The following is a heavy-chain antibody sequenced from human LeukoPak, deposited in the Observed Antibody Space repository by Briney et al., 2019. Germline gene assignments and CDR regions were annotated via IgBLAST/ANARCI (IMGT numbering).Heavy chain of an antibody. J-gene: IGHJ4*02. D-gene: IGHD3/OR15-3a*01. CDR3: ARDNRDWSVDY. CDR1: GYISSDNH. Sequence: ASVKVSCKASGYISSDNHIHWVRQAPGRGPEWMGIIKIDGTPVKPGGGNTNYARNLQGRVSMTRDMSTNTVYMELSRLRYEDTAIYYCARDNRDWSVDYWGQGTLVSVSS. V-gene: IGHV1-46*04. CDR2: IKIDGTPVKPGGGNT.